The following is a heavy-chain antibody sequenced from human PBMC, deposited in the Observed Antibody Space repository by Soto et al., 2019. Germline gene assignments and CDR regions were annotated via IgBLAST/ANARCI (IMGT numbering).Heavy chain of an antibody. D-gene: IGHD3-9*01. V-gene: IGHV4-59*01. Sequence: PSETLSLTCTVSGGSISSYYWSWIRQPPGKGLEWIGYIYYSGSTNYNPSLKSRVTISVDTSKNQFSLKLSSVIAADTAVYYCARALILTGYYIHDAFDIWGQGTMVTVSS. CDR3: ARALILTGYYIHDAFDI. CDR1: GGSISSYY. J-gene: IGHJ3*02. CDR2: IYYSGST.